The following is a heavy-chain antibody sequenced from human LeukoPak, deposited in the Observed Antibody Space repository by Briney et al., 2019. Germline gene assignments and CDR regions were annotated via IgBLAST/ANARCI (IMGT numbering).Heavy chain of an antibody. V-gene: IGHV1-2*02. CDR2: INPNSGGT. J-gene: IGHJ1*01. Sequence: ASVKVSCKASGYTFTGYYMHWVRQAPGQGLEWMGWINPNSGGTNYAQKFQGRVTMTRDTSISTAYMELSRLRSDDTAVYYCARGDHDSSGYYSAEYFQHWGQGTLVTVSS. CDR1: GYTFTGYY. D-gene: IGHD3-22*01. CDR3: ARGDHDSSGYYSAEYFQH.